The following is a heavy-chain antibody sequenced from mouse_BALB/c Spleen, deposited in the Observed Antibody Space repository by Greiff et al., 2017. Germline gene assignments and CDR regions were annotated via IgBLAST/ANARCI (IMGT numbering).Heavy chain of an antibody. Sequence: QVQLQQSGAELVKPGASVKLSCKASGYTFTSYYMYWVKQRPGQGLEWIGEINPSNGGTNFNEKFKSKATLTVDKSSSTAYMQLSSLTSEDSAVYYCTRGYYDYAGFAYWGQGTLVTVSA. CDR3: TRGYYDYAGFAY. CDR1: GYTFTSYY. V-gene: IGHV1S81*02. D-gene: IGHD2-4*01. J-gene: IGHJ3*01. CDR2: INPSNGGT.